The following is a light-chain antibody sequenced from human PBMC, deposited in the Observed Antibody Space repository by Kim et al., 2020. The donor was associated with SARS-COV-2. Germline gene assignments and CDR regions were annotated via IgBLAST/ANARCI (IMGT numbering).Light chain of an antibody. CDR2: ETT. CDR3: LVYHSGVYV. CDR1: TKTITSGDH. J-gene: IGLJ1*01. V-gene: IGLV7-43*01. Sequence: QAVVTQEPSVTVSPGATVTLTCVSSTKTITSGDHANWFQQKPGQPPRALIYETTNKHPWTPVRFSGSLLGGKAALTLSGVQPEDEADYYCLVYHSGVYVFGTGTKVTVL.